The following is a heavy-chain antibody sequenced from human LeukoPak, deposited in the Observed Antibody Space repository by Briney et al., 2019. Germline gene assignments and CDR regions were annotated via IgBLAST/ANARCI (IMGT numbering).Heavy chain of an antibody. CDR1: GFTFGSYA. D-gene: IGHD3-22*01. CDR3: AKDLHLTMIVVVITSSFDY. J-gene: IGHJ4*02. Sequence: PGGSLRLSCAASGFTFGSYAMSWVRQAPGKGLEWVSSISGSGGATYYADSVKGRFTISRDNSKNTLYLQMNSLRAEDTAVYYCAKDLHLTMIVVVITSSFDYWGQGTLVTVSS. CDR2: ISGSGGAT. V-gene: IGHV3-23*01.